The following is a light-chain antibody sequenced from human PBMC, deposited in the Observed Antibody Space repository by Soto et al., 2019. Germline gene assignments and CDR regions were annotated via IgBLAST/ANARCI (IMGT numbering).Light chain of an antibody. CDR1: SSNIGAGYD. Sequence: QSVLTQPPSVSGVPGHRVTISCTGSSSNIGAGYDVHWYQQLPGRAPKLLIDGNTNRPSGVTDRFSGSKSGTSASLAITGLQADDEADYYCLSFDSSLSVVFGGGTKLTVL. CDR3: LSFDSSLSVV. J-gene: IGLJ2*01. V-gene: IGLV1-40*01. CDR2: GNT.